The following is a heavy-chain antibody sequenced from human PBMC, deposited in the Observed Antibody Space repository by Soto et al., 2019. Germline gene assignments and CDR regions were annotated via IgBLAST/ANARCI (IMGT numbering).Heavy chain of an antibody. CDR3: AKRTVGWYFDL. D-gene: IGHD1-26*01. CDR2: ISGSGGST. CDR1: GFTFSSYA. J-gene: IGHJ2*01. Sequence: GGSLRLSCAASGFTFSSYAMNWVRQAPGKGLEWVSVISGSGGSTYYADAVKGRFTISRDNSKNTLYLQMNSLRADYTAVYYCAKRTVGWYFDLWGRGTLVTVSS. V-gene: IGHV3-23*01.